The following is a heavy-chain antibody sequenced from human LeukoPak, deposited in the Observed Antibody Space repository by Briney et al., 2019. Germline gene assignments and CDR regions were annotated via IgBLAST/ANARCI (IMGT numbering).Heavy chain of an antibody. CDR1: GFTFSTYG. J-gene: IGHJ4*02. V-gene: IGHV3-30*02. D-gene: IGHD3-10*01. Sequence: GGSLRLSCAASGFTFSTYGMHWVRQAPGKGLEWVAFIRYDGRNKYYADSVKGRFTISRDNSKNTLCLQMNSLRAEDTAVYYCAKVPGGSGDYFDYWGQGTLVTVSS. CDR3: AKVPGGSGDYFDY. CDR2: IRYDGRNK.